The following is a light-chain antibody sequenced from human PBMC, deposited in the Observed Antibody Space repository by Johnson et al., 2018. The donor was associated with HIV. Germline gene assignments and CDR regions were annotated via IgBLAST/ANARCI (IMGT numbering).Light chain of an antibody. CDR3: GPWDSSLSRGG. CDR2: DNN. V-gene: IGLV1-51*01. CDR1: SSNIGNNY. J-gene: IGLJ1*01. Sequence: QSVLTQPPSVSAAPGQKVTISCSGSSSNIGNNYVSWYQQLPGTAPKLLIYDNNKRPSGIPDRFSGSKSGTSATLGITGLQTGDEADYYCGPWDSSLSRGGFGTGTKVTVL.